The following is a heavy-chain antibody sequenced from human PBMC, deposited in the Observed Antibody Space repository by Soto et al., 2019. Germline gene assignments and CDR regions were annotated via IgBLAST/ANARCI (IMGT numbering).Heavy chain of an antibody. Sequence: GGSLRLSCAASGFTVSSNYMSWVRQAPGKGLEWVSVIYSGGTIYYADSVKGRFTISRDNAKNSLYLQMNSLRDEDTAVYYCARDSGYRYVPIDYWGQGTLVTVSS. J-gene: IGHJ4*02. CDR2: IYSGGTI. D-gene: IGHD5-18*01. CDR3: ARDSGYRYVPIDY. CDR1: GFTVSSNY. V-gene: IGHV3-66*01.